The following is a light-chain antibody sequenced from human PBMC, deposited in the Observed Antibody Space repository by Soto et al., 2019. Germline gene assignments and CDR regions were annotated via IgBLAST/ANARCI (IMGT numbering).Light chain of an antibody. CDR3: QKYNQWPWT. V-gene: IGKV3-15*01. CDR2: EAS. Sequence: EIVLKQSPGTLSLTPGERATLSCRASQSVSNNYLAWYQQKPGQAPRLLLYEASIRATGIPARFSGDGSGTEFTLTISSLQSEDFGIYYCQKYNQWPWTFGPGTKVDI. CDR1: QSVSNN. J-gene: IGKJ1*01.